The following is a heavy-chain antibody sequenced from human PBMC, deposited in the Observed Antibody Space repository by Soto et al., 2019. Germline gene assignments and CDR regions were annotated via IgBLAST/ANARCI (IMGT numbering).Heavy chain of an antibody. V-gene: IGHV4-59*01. CDR3: ARRDGEYSSGWYFDY. Sequence: SETLSLTCTVSGGSIRHYYWSWIRQPPGKGLEWIGYIYNSGGTNYSPSLKSRVTISVDPSKNQFSLKLRSVTAADTAVYYCARRDGEYSSGWYFDYWGQGALVTVSS. CDR1: GGSIRHYY. CDR2: IYNSGGT. J-gene: IGHJ4*02. D-gene: IGHD6-19*01.